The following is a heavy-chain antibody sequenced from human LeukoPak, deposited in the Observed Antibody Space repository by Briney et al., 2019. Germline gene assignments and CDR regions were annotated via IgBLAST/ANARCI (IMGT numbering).Heavy chain of an antibody. J-gene: IGHJ5*02. CDR2: VHYSGNT. D-gene: IGHD3-10*01. CDR1: GGSIDSFF. Sequence: SETLSLTCTVSGGSIDSFFWSWIRQPPGKALEWIGDVHYSGNTNYNPSLKSRVTISLDTSKIQFSLSLNSMTAADTAVHYCARGFSSGRFDPWGKGALVTVSS. CDR3: ARGFSSGRFDP. V-gene: IGHV4-59*08.